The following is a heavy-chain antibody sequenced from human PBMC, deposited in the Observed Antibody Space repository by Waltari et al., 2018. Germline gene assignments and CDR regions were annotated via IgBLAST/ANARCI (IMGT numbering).Heavy chain of an antibody. Sequence: QLQLQESGPGLVKPSETLSLTCSASGGSITSTRHYWGWIRQPPGPGLEWIGTLSYSGTTYISPSLKSRVTLSRDTSRNQLSLKLGSVTATDTAVYYCAAYIGASVGTAAFDVWGQGTMVNVSS. V-gene: IGHV4-39*01. CDR1: GGSITSTRHY. D-gene: IGHD5-12*01. CDR3: AAYIGASVGTAAFDV. CDR2: LSYSGTT. J-gene: IGHJ3*01.